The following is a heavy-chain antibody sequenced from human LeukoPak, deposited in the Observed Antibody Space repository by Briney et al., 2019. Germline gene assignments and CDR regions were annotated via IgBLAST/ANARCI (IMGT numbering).Heavy chain of an antibody. CDR3: AKEGDFWSGYYTSDDAFDI. CDR1: GFTFDNYA. CDR2: ISGSGGST. V-gene: IGHV3-23*01. D-gene: IGHD3-3*01. Sequence: PGGSLRLSCAASGFTFDNYAMHWVRQAPGKGLEWVSAISGSGGSTYYADSVKGRFTISRDNSKNTLYLQMNSLRAEDTAVYYCAKEGDFWSGYYTSDDAFDIWGQGTMVTVSS. J-gene: IGHJ3*02.